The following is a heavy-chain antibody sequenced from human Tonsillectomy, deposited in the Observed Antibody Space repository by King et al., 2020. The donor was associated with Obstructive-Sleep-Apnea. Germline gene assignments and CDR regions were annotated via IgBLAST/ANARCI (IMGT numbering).Heavy chain of an antibody. CDR2: IYYSGNS. CDR3: ARDRVDNGDYYFDY. V-gene: IGHV4-30-4*01. D-gene: IGHD4-17*01. Sequence: QLQESGPGLVKPSQTLSLTCTVSGGSISSGDYFWNWIRQPPGKGLEWIGYIYYSGNSYYNPSLRSRVTISVDTSKNQFSLKLSSVTAADTAVYYCARDRVDNGDYYFDYWGQGTLVTVSS. J-gene: IGHJ4*02. CDR1: GGSISSGDYF.